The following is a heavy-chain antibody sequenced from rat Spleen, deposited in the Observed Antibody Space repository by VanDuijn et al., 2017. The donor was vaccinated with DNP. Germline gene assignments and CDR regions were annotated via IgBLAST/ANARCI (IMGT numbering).Heavy chain of an antibody. CDR2: ITSSGGST. J-gene: IGHJ1*01. V-gene: IGHV5-31*01. CDR1: GFTFNKYW. D-gene: IGHD5-1*01. Sequence: EVQLVESGGDLVQPGRSPKLSCVASGFTFNKYWMTWIRQVPGKGLEWVAAITSSGGSTYYPDSVKGRFTISRDNAKNTLYLQMNSLRSEDMATYYCARGSGTYYWYFDFWGPGTMVTVSS. CDR3: ARGSGTYYWYFDF.